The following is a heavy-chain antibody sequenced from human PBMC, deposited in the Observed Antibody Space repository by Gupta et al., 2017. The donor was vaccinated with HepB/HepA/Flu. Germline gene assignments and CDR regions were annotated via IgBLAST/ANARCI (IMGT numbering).Heavy chain of an antibody. V-gene: IGHV4-34*01. CDR3: ARRKVDETFYYYTLDV. CDR1: GGSFSGYY. D-gene: IGHD2-15*01. Sequence: QVQLQEWGAGLLKPSETLSLTCAVYGGSFSGYYWSWIRQPPGKGLEWIGEVNSGSTNYNPSLKSRVTISVDKSKNQVSLKLSSVTAADTAIYYCARRKVDETFYYYTLDVWGQGTTVTVPS. CDR2: VNSGST. J-gene: IGHJ6*02.